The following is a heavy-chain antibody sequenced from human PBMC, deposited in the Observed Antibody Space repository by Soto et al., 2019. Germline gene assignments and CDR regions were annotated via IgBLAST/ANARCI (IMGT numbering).Heavy chain of an antibody. CDR2: IWYDGSNK. Sequence: GGSLRLSCAASGFTFSSYGMHWVRQAPGKGLEWVAVIWYDGSNKYYADSVKGRFTISRDNSKNTLYLQMNSLRAEDTAVYYCARDWGVHDVDTAMEYYYYGMDVWGQGTTVTVSS. V-gene: IGHV3-33*01. CDR1: GFTFSSYG. CDR3: ARDWGVHDVDTAMEYYYYGMDV. D-gene: IGHD5-18*01. J-gene: IGHJ6*02.